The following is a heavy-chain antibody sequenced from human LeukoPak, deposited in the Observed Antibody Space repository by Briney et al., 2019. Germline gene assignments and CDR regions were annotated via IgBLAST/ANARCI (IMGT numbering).Heavy chain of an antibody. Sequence: GGSLTLFCAASGFTSSSYAMSWVRQAPGKGLEWVSTISGSGAGTYYVESVKGWFTVSRDNSKDTLYLHLNSLRAEDTAIYYCAKEHDLWHEEGNWFDTWGQGVLVTVSS. CDR3: AKEHDLWHEEGNWFDT. D-gene: IGHD3-3*01. CDR1: GFTSSSYA. V-gene: IGHV3-23*01. CDR2: ISGSGAGT. J-gene: IGHJ5*02.